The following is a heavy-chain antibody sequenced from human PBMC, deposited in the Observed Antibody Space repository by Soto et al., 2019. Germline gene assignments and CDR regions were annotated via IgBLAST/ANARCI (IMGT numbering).Heavy chain of an antibody. Sequence: EVQLVESGGGLVQPGGSLRLSCAASGFTFSSYWMHWVRQAPEKGLVWVSRIDSDGSSTTYADSVKGRFTISRDNAKNTLYLQMNSLRAEDTAVYYCARYSRSSAGYYFGMDVWGQGTTVTVSS. CDR3: ARYSRSSAGYYFGMDV. V-gene: IGHV3-74*01. J-gene: IGHJ6*02. D-gene: IGHD6-6*01. CDR1: GFTFSSYW. CDR2: IDSDGSST.